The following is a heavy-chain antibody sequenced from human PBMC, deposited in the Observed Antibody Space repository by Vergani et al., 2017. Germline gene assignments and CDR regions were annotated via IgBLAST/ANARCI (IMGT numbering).Heavy chain of an antibody. CDR2: IRYDGSNK. CDR1: GFTFSSYG. Sequence: QVQLVESGGGVVQPGGSLRLSCAASGFTFSSYGMHWVRQAPGKGLEWVAFIRYDGSNKYYADSVKGRFTISRDNSKNTLYLQMNSLRAEDTAVYYCAEEGCDTRCWFDPWGEGTLGTVSS. V-gene: IGHV3-30*02. J-gene: IGHJ5*02. CDR3: AEEGCDTRCWFDP. D-gene: IGHD3-22*01.